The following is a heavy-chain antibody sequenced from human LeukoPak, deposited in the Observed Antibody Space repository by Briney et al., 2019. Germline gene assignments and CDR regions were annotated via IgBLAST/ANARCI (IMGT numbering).Heavy chain of an antibody. V-gene: IGHV3-21*01. D-gene: IGHD2-2*01. CDR1: GFTFSSYS. CDR2: ISSSSSYI. J-gene: IGHJ4*02. Sequence: GGSLRLSCAASGFTFSSYSMNWVRQAPWKGLEWASSISSSSSYIYYADSVKGRFTISRDNAKNSLYLQMNSLRAEDTAVYYCARVTVPWQYQLLPFDYWGQGTLVTVSS. CDR3: ARVTVPWQYQLLPFDY.